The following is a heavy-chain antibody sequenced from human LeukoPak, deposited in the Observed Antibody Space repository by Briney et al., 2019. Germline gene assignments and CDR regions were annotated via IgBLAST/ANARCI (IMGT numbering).Heavy chain of an antibody. D-gene: IGHD4/OR15-4a*01. CDR3: ARRSVLTQLDAFDV. CDR2: IYPGDSDT. J-gene: IGHJ3*01. V-gene: IGHV5-51*01. Sequence: GESLQISCKGSGYTFTNYWIGWVRLMPGKGLEWMGIIYPGDSDTRYSPSFQGQVTFSADKSISTAYLHWSSLKASDTAMYFCARRSVLTQLDAFDVWGQGTTVTVSS. CDR1: GYTFTNYW.